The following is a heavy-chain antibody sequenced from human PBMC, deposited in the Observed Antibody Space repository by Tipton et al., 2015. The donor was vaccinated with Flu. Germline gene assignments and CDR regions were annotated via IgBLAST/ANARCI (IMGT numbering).Heavy chain of an antibody. CDR3: ARGYSYGGNYFDY. D-gene: IGHD5-18*01. J-gene: IGHJ4*02. CDR2: IYTSGST. CDR1: GGSISSGSYY. V-gene: IGHV4-61*02. Sequence: TLSRTCTVSGGSISSGSYYWSWIRQPAGKGLEWIGRIYTSGSTNYNPSLKSRVTISVDTSKNQFSLKLSSVTAADTAVYYCARGYSYGGNYFDYWGQGTLVTVSS.